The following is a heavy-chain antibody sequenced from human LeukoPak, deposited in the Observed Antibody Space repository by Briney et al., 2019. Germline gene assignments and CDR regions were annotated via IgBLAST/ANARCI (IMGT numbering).Heavy chain of an antibody. V-gene: IGHV3-7*03. CDR2: IKEDGSQK. J-gene: IGHJ4*01. Sequence: GSLRISCAASGFTFSNSWMAWVRQAPGKGLEWVANIKEDGSQKNYIDSVKGRFTISRDNTKKSLFLQMNNLGVEDTAVYYCARDSGWNAFDYWGQGTLVTVSP. CDR3: ARDSGWNAFDY. D-gene: IGHD6-25*01. CDR1: GFTFSNSW.